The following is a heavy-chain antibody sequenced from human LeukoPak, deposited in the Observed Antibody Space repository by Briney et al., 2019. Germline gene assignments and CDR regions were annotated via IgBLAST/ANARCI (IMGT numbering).Heavy chain of an antibody. D-gene: IGHD2-21*01. CDR1: GFSFSGFG. Sequence: PGGSLRLSCAASGFSFSGFGMNWVRQAPGKGLEWISYIGSSGSAGGNIYYAVSVKGRFTVSRDNAKDSLFPQMNSLQDADTAVYYCARAPTPYFTYYMDVWGKGTTVTVSS. J-gene: IGHJ6*03. CDR3: ARAPTPYFTYYMDV. CDR2: IGSSGSAGGNI. V-gene: IGHV3-48*02.